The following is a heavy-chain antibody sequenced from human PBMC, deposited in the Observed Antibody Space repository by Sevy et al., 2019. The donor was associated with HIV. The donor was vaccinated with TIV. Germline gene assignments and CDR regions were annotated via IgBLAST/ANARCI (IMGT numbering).Heavy chain of an antibody. CDR3: ARAFIAAAGIGAFDI. D-gene: IGHD6-13*01. CDR2: IYSGGST. CDR1: GFTVSSNY. Sequence: GGSLRLSCAASGFTVSSNYMSWVRQAPGKGLEWVSVIYSGGSTYYADSGKGRFTISRDNSKNTLYLQMNSLRAEDTAVYYCARAFIAAAGIGAFDIWGQGTMVTVSS. V-gene: IGHV3-53*01. J-gene: IGHJ3*02.